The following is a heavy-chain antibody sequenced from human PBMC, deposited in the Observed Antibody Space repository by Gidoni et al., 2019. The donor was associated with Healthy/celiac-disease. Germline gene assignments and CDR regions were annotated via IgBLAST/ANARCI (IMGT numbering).Heavy chain of an antibody. D-gene: IGHD3-10*01. J-gene: IGHJ5*02. CDR1: GFTFSSYD. Sequence: EVQLVESVGGLVQPGGSLRLSCAASGFTFSSYDMHWVRQATGKGLEWVSAIGTAGDTYDPGSVKGRFTISRENAKNSLYLQMNSLRAGDTAVYYCARGKGYYGSGSLNNWFDPWGQGTLVTVSS. CDR2: IGTAGDT. V-gene: IGHV3-13*01. CDR3: ARGKGYYGSGSLNNWFDP.